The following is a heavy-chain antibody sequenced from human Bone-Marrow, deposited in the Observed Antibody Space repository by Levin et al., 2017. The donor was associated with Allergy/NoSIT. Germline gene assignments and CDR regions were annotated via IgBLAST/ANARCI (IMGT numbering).Heavy chain of an antibody. CDR3: ARRGDGYNSDAFDI. J-gene: IGHJ3*02. V-gene: IGHV5-51*01. Sequence: TTGGSLRLSCQASGYMFANLWIGWVRQMPGKGLEWMGMIYPSDSDTRYSPSFQGQVIFSADKSISTAYLQLSSLKASDTAMYFCARRGDGYNSDAFDIWGQGTMVTVSS. CDR1: GYMFANLW. D-gene: IGHD5-24*01. CDR2: IYPSDSDT.